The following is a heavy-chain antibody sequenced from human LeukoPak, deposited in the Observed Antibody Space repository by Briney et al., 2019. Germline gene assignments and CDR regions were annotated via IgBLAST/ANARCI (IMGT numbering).Heavy chain of an antibody. J-gene: IGHJ4*02. CDR3: ARDESKTTVTTFDY. CDR2: ISPGSGGT. Sequence: ASVKVSCKASGYTFTGYYMHWVRQAPGQGLEWMGWISPGSGGTHFAQKFQGRVTVTRDTSISTVYMELSRLRYDDTAVYYCARDESKTTVTTFDYWGQGTLVTVSS. CDR1: GYTFTGYY. D-gene: IGHD4-17*01. V-gene: IGHV1-2*02.